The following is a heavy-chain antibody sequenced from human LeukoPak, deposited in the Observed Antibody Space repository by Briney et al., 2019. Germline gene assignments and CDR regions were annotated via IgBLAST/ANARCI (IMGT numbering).Heavy chain of an antibody. J-gene: IGHJ3*02. CDR2: MSYVGSNK. D-gene: IGHD2-21*02. CDR3: ARDDLAYCGGDCFSRAFDI. CDR1: GFTFSSYA. Sequence: GRSLRLSCAASGFTFSSYAMHWVRQAPGKGLEWVAVMSYVGSNKYYADSVKGRFTISRDNSKNTLYLQMNSLRAEDTAVYYCARDDLAYCGGDCFSRAFDIWGQGTMVTVSS. V-gene: IGHV3-30*04.